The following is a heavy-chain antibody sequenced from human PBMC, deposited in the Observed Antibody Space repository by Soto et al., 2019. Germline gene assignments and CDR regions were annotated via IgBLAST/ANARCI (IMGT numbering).Heavy chain of an antibody. J-gene: IGHJ5*02. CDR3: AGLGMVAAHREFDP. D-gene: IGHD2-15*01. Sequence: SETLSLTCAVSSGAISSSNWWTWVRQPPGKGLEWIGEINQSGSPNYNPSLRSRVTISVDKSKSQFFLKLSSVTAADTAIYYCAGLGMVAAHREFDPWGQGNLVTVSS. V-gene: IGHV4-4*02. CDR1: SGAISSSNW. CDR2: INQSGSP.